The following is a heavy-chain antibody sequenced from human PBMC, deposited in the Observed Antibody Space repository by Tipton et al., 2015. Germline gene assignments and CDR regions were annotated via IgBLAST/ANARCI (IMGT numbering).Heavy chain of an antibody. J-gene: IGHJ6*02. CDR1: RFTFSTYN. CDR3: ARGEHNSAYDLRGGAYYYYYGLDV. D-gene: IGHD5-12*01. V-gene: IGHV3-48*02. CDR2: ISSSSSTI. Sequence: SLRLSCAASRFTFSTYNMNWVRQAPGKGLEWVSYISSSSSTIYYADSVKGRFTISRDNAKNSLYLQMNSLRDEDTAVYYCARGEHNSAYDLRGGAYYYYYGLDVWGQGTTVTVSS.